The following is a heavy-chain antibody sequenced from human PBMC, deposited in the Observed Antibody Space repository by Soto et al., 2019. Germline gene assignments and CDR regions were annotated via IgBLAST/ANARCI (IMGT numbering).Heavy chain of an antibody. J-gene: IGHJ4*02. V-gene: IGHV3-30*18. CDR1: GFTFSSYG. CDR2: ISYDGSNK. D-gene: IGHD1-26*01. CDR3: AKGLRYSGSYYSY. Sequence: QVQLVESGGGVVQPGRSLRLSCAASGFTFSSYGMHWVRQAPGKGLEWVAVISYDGSNKYYADSVKGRFTISRDNSKNTLYLQMNSLRAEDTAVYYCAKGLRYSGSYYSYWGQGTLVTVSS.